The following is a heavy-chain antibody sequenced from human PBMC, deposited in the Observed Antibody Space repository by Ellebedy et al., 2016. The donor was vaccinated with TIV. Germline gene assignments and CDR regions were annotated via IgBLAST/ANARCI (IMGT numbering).Heavy chain of an antibody. CDR2: INQSGST. D-gene: IGHD3-10*01. J-gene: IGHJ5*02. V-gene: IGHV4-34*01. CDR3: ARVGRSRLTLVRGVTRWFDP. Sequence: SETLSLTXAVYGGSFSRYYWSWIRQPPGKGLEWIGEINQSGSTKYNPSLKSRVTISGDTSKNQLSLKVTSVTAADTGIYYCARVGRSRLTLVRGVTRWFDPWGQGTLVSVSS. CDR1: GGSFSRYY.